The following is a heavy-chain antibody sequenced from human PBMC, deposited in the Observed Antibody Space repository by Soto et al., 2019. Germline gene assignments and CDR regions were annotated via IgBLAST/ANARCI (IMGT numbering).Heavy chain of an antibody. V-gene: IGHV1-69*06. CDR2: IIPIFGTA. J-gene: IGHJ4*02. CDR1: GGTFSSYA. CDR3: ASSSGWYVDDY. Sequence: ASVKVSRKASGGTFSSYAISWVRQAPGQGLEWMGGIIPIFGTANYAQKFQGRVTITADKSTSTAYMELSSLRSEDTAVYYCASSSGWYVDDYWGQGTLVNVSS. D-gene: IGHD6-19*01.